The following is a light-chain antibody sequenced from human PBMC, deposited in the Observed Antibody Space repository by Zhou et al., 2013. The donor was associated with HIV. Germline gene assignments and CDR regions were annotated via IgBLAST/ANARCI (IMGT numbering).Light chain of an antibody. Sequence: AIQLTQSPSSLSAFVGDRVSITCRASQGISNSLAWYQQKPGKAPKLLIYKASSLESGVPSRFSGSGSGTDFTFTISSLQPEDLATYFCQQYDNLPSTTFGQGTRLEIK. CDR3: QQYDNLPSTT. J-gene: IGKJ5*01. V-gene: IGKV1D-13*01. CDR2: KAS. CDR1: QGISNS.